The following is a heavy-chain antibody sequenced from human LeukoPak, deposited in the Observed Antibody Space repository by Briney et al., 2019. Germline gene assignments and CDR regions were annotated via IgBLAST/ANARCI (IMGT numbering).Heavy chain of an antibody. CDR1: GFTFSSYS. Sequence: GSLRLSCAASGFTFSSYSMNWVRQAPGKGLEWVSYISSSSSTIYYADSVKGRFTISRDNAKNSLYLQMNSLRAEDTAVYYCARDSSIAARPYYYYYMDVWGKGTTVTVSS. V-gene: IGHV3-48*01. CDR3: ARDSSIAARPYYYYYMDV. D-gene: IGHD6-6*01. CDR2: ISSSSSTI. J-gene: IGHJ6*03.